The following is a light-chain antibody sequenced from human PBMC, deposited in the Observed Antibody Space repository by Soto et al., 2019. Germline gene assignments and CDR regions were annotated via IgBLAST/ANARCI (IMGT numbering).Light chain of an antibody. CDR3: QQCGSLPGT. J-gene: IGKJ1*01. CDR1: QTVNGNY. Sequence: ETVLTQSPGTLSLSPGERATLSCRASQTVNGNYLGWYQQKPGQAPRLLIYGTSSRATGIPDRFSGSGSGTDFTLTISRLEPEDFAVYYCQQCGSLPGTFGHGTRVDIK. V-gene: IGKV3-20*01. CDR2: GTS.